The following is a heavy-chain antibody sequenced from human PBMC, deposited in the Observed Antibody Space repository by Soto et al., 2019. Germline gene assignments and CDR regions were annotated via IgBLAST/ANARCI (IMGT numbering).Heavy chain of an antibody. CDR2: IKSKTDGGTT. D-gene: IGHD3-16*01. Sequence: GGSLRLSCAASGFHFSNAWMNWVRQAPGKGLEWVGRIKSKTDGGTTDYAAPVKGRFTIPRDDSKNTLYLQMNSLKTEDTAVYYCTTDDYVWGSYVDYWGQGTLVTVSS. J-gene: IGHJ4*02. CDR3: TTDDYVWGSYVDY. CDR1: GFHFSNAW. V-gene: IGHV3-15*07.